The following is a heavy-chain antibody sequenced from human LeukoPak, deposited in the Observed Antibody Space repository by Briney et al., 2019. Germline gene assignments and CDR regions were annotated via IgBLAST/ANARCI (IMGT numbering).Heavy chain of an antibody. Sequence: GGSLRLSCAASGFTFSSYGMHWVRQAPGKGLEWVAVISYDGSNKYYADSVKGRFTISRDNSKNTLYLQMNSLRAEDTAVYYCAKDEAYYYDSSGYYPVLYYYYYGMDVWGQGTTVTVSS. J-gene: IGHJ6*02. V-gene: IGHV3-30*18. D-gene: IGHD3-22*01. CDR1: GFTFSSYG. CDR2: ISYDGSNK. CDR3: AKDEAYYYDSSGYYPVLYYYYYGMDV.